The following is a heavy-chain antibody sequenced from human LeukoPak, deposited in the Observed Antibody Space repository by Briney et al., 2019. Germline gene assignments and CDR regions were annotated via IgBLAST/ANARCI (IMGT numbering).Heavy chain of an antibody. J-gene: IGHJ4*02. Sequence: ASVKVSCKAPGYTFTSYAMNWVRQAPGQGLEWMGWINTNTGNPTYAQGFTGRFVFSLDTSVSTAYLQISSLKAEDTAVYYCARGVRVVVAATPFDYWGQGTLVTVSS. CDR2: INTNTGNP. V-gene: IGHV7-4-1*02. D-gene: IGHD2-15*01. CDR1: GYTFTSYA. CDR3: ARGVRVVVAATPFDY.